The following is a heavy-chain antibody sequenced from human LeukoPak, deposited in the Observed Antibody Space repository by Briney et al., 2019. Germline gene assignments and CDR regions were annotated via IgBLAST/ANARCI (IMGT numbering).Heavy chain of an antibody. V-gene: IGHV3-23*01. CDR2: ISDSGVST. CDR1: GLTFRNYA. CDR3: GSTVREGEDQ. J-gene: IGHJ4*02. D-gene: IGHD3-10*01. Sequence: PGGSLRLSCSVSGLTFRNYAMSWVRQVPGKGLEWVSSISDSGVSTYYAASVEGLFTISRDNAKNSLYLQMNSLRAEDTAVYYCGSTVREGEDQWGQGTLVTVSS.